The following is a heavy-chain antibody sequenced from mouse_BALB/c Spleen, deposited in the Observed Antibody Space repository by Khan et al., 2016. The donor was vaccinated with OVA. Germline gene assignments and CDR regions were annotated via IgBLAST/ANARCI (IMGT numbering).Heavy chain of an antibody. CDR2: IDPFSGGT. CDR1: GYSFTNYY. J-gene: IGHJ3*01. V-gene: IGHV1S135*01. D-gene: IGHD2-2*01. CDR3: TRHGFVTWFTY. Sequence: EVQLQQSGPELMKPGASVKISCKASGYSFTNYYIHWVIQSHGKSLEWIGYIDPFSGGTTSNQKFKGKATLTVDKSSSTAYIHLSNLTSEDSAVYYCTRHGFVTWFTYWGQGTLVTVSA.